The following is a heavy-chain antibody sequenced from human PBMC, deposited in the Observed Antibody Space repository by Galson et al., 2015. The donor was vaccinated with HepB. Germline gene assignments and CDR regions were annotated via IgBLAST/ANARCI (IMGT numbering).Heavy chain of an antibody. CDR2: IWSAGNYK. Sequence: SLRLSCAASGFTFSSYGMHWVRQAPDKGLEWVAVIWSAGNYKFYADSVKGRFTISRDNSKSTLFMQMNSLRAEDTAVYYCARSHASFSGRWRDHQGVDYWGRGTLVTVSS. D-gene: IGHD3-10*01. CDR3: ARSHASFSGRWRDHQGVDY. J-gene: IGHJ4*02. CDR1: GFTFSSYG. V-gene: IGHV3-33*08.